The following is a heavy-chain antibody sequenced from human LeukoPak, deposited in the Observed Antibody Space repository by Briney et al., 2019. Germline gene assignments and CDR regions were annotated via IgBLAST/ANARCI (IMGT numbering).Heavy chain of an antibody. CDR3: AKDKFRFRDGFDY. Sequence: GRSLRLSCAASGFTFDDYAMHWVRQAPGKGLEWVSGISWNSGSIGYADSVKGRFTISRDNAKNSLYLQMNSLRAEDTALYYCAKDKFRFRDGFDYWGQGTLVTVSS. V-gene: IGHV3-9*01. J-gene: IGHJ4*02. CDR1: GFTFDDYA. CDR2: ISWNSGSI. D-gene: IGHD2-21*01.